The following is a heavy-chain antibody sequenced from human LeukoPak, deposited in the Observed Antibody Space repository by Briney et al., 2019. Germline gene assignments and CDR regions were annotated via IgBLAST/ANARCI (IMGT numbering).Heavy chain of an antibody. Sequence: SETLSLTCAVYGGSFSGYYWSWIRRPPGKGLEWIGEINHSGSTNYNPSLKSRVTISVDTSKNQFSLKLSSVTAADTAVYYCARLRGSYYGDYFDYWGQGTLVTVSS. D-gene: IGHD3-10*01. CDR3: ARLRGSYYGDYFDY. V-gene: IGHV4-34*01. CDR1: GGSFSGYY. CDR2: INHSGST. J-gene: IGHJ4*02.